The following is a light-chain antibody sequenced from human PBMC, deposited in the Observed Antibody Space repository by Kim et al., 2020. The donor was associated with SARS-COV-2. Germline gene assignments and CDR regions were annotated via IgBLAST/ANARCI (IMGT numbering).Light chain of an antibody. CDR3: QQYGGSPWT. CDR1: QSVSRSA. CDR2: GTS. J-gene: IGKJ1*01. V-gene: IGKV3-20*01. Sequence: SPGEGATLSCRASQSVSRSALAWYQQKPGQAPRLLSYGTSSRATGIPDRFSGSGSGTDFTLTISRLEPEDFAVYYCQQYGGSPWTFGQGTKVDIK.